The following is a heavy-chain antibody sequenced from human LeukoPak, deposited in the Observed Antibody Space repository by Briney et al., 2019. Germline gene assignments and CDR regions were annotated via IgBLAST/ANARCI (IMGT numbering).Heavy chain of an antibody. CDR2: IYYSGST. Sequence: SETLSLTCSVSGCSISDYYWKWVRQPPGKGLEWVLYIYYSGSTTYNPSLKSRVTMSVDTAKNQFSLKVRSVTAADTAVYYCARGDFCSKSNCYLRPMDVWGKGTTVTVSS. J-gene: IGHJ6*03. V-gene: IGHV4-59*01. CDR3: ARGDFCSKSNCYLRPMDV. CDR1: GCSISDYY. D-gene: IGHD3-3*01.